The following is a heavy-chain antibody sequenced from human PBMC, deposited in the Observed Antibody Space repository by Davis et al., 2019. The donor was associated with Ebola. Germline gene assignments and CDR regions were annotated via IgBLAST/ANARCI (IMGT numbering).Heavy chain of an antibody. CDR2: IYSGGST. V-gene: IGHV3-66*01. Sequence: GESLKISCAASGFTVSSNYMRWVRQAPGKGLEWVSVIYSGGSTYYAASVKGRFTISRDNSKNTLYLQMNSLRAEDTAVYSCARSLTKYYYGSSQFYYGMDVWGQGTTVIVS. CDR1: GFTVSSNY. D-gene: IGHD3-10*01. CDR3: ARSLTKYYYGSSQFYYGMDV. J-gene: IGHJ6*02.